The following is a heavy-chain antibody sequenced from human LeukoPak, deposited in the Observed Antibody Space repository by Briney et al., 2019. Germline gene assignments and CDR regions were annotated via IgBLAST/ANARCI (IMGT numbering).Heavy chain of an antibody. D-gene: IGHD5-18*01. CDR1: GFTFSSYS. J-gene: IGHJ3*02. V-gene: IGHV3-21*01. Sequence: GGSLRLSCAVSGFTFSSYSMNWVRQAPGKGLEWVSSISSSSRYIYYADSVRRRFTISRDNAKNSLYLQINSPRAADTAVYYCARHNTAMVTSDAFDIWGQGTMVTVSS. CDR2: ISSSSRYI. CDR3: ARHNTAMVTSDAFDI.